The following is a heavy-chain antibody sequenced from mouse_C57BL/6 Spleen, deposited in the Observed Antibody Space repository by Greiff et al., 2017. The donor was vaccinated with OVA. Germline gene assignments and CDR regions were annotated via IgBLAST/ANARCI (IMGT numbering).Heavy chain of an antibody. J-gene: IGHJ3*01. D-gene: IGHD2-4*01. CDR3: ARDYDYGRGFAY. CDR1: GYTFTDYN. V-gene: IGHV1-22*01. Sequence: EVQLQESGPELVKPGASVKMSCKASGYTFTDYNMHWVKQSHGKSLEWIGYINPNNGGTSYNQKFKGKATLTVNKSSSTAYMELRSLTSEDSAVYYCARDYDYGRGFAYWGQGTLVTVSA. CDR2: INPNNGGT.